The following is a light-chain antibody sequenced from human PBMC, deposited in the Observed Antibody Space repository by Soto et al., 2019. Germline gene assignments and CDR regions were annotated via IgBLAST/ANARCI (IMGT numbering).Light chain of an antibody. CDR2: AAS. CDR1: QDTSNY. Sequence: DIQMTQSPSSLSASVGDRVTMTCRASQDTSNYLVWYQQQPGKVPKLLIYAASTLHSGVPSRFSGSGSGTDFTLTISSLQPEDVGTYYCQRYDDAPLTFGGGTNVEIK. J-gene: IGKJ4*01. V-gene: IGKV1-27*01. CDR3: QRYDDAPLT.